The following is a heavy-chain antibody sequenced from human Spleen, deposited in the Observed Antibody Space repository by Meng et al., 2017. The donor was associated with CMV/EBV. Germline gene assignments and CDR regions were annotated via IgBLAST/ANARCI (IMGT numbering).Heavy chain of an antibody. V-gene: IGHV1-2*02. CDR3: ARGPSAIDQDTIYGMGDYGMDV. CDR2: INPNSGGT. Sequence: ASVKVSCKASGYTFTGYYMHWVRQAPGQGLEWMGWINPNSGGTNYAQKFQGRVTMTRDTSISTAYMELSRLRSDDTAVYYCARGPSAIDQDTIYGMGDYGMDVWGQGTTVTVSS. CDR1: GYTFTGYY. D-gene: IGHD3-3*01. J-gene: IGHJ6*02.